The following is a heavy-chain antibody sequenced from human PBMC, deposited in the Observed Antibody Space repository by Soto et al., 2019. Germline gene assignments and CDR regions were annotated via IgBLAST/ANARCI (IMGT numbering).Heavy chain of an antibody. J-gene: IGHJ6*02. CDR2: IIPIFGTA. CDR1: GGTFSSYA. CDR3: ARTDIDWVGATRYYYYYGMDV. D-gene: IGHD1-26*01. V-gene: IGHV1-69*13. Sequence: SVKVSCKASGGTFSSYAISWVRQAPGQGLEWVGGIIPIFGTANYAQKFQGRVTITADESTSTAYMELSSLRSEDTAVYYCARTDIDWVGATRYYYYYGMDVWGQGTTVTVSS.